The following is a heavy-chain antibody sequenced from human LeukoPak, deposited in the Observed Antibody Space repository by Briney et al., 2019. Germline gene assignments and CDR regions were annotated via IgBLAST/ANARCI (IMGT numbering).Heavy chain of an antibody. V-gene: IGHV3-30*03. CDR1: GFSFSSYG. Sequence: GRSLRLSCAASGFSFSSYGMHWVRQAPGKGLEWVAVISYDGGNKYYADSVKGRFTISRDNSKNTLYLQMNSLRAEDTAVYYCARGDSSGYYHYFEDWGQGTLVTVSS. CDR3: ARGDSSGYYHYFED. D-gene: IGHD3-22*01. J-gene: IGHJ4*02. CDR2: ISYDGGNK.